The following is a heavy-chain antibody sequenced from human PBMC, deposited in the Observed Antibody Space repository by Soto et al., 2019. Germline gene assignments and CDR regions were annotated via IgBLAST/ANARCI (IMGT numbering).Heavy chain of an antibody. D-gene: IGHD2-21*01. CDR2: SQYDGDNK. CDR3: AREAVTLRKGALDL. CDR1: GFTLSHFG. V-gene: IGHV3-33*05. Sequence: QEQLVETGGGVVQPGRSLRLSCAASGFTLSHFGVHWVRQVPGKGLDWVAVSQYDGDNKYFADSVKGRFNISRDNSKNTLSMQMNSLSPDDTASYYCAREAVTLRKGALDLWGQGTMVIVSS. J-gene: IGHJ3*01.